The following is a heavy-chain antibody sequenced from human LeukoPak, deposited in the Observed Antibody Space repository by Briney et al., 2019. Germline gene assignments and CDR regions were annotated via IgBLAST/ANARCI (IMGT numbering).Heavy chain of an antibody. CDR2: ISYDGSNK. V-gene: IGHV3-30-3*01. J-gene: IGHJ6*02. Sequence: GGSLRLSCAASGFTFSSYAMHWVRQAPGKGLEWVAVISYDGSNKYYADSVKGRFTISRDNSKNTLYLQMNSLRAEDTAVYYCARDRNGMDVWGQGTTVTVSS. CDR1: GFTFSSYA. CDR3: ARDRNGMDV.